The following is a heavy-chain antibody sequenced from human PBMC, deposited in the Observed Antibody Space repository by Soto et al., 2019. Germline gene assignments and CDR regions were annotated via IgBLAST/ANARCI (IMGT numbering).Heavy chain of an antibody. V-gene: IGHV3-23*01. CDR1: GFTFSSYA. Sequence: PGGSLRLSCAASGFTFSSYAMSWVRQAPGKGLEWVSAISGSGGSTYYADSVKGRFTISRDNSKNTLYLQMNSLRAEDTAVYYCAIDYGAVGPRSSGENYYYGMDVWGQGTTVTVSS. CDR3: AIDYGAVGPRSSGENYYYGMDV. D-gene: IGHD3-10*01. CDR2: ISGSGGST. J-gene: IGHJ6*02.